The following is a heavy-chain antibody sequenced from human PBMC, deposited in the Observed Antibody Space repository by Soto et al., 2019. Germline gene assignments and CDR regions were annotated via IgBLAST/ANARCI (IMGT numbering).Heavy chain of an antibody. CDR3: ARIQVRAATPYYYYGIDV. D-gene: IGHD2-2*01. Sequence: PGGSLRLSCAASGFPFTGYAMSWVRQAPGKGLEWVAVISYDGSNKYYADSVKGRFTISRDNSKNTLYLQMNSLRAEDTAVYYCARIQVRAATPYYYYGIDVWGQGTTVTVSS. CDR2: ISYDGSNK. CDR1: GFPFTGYA. J-gene: IGHJ6*02. V-gene: IGHV3-30-3*01.